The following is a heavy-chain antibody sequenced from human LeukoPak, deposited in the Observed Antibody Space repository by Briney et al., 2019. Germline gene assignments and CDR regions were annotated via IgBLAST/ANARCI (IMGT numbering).Heavy chain of an antibody. CDR3: ARDRVAPFDY. Sequence: PGGSLRLSCAASGFTFSRLWMSWVRQAPGKGREWVANIKEDGSEKYCVDSVKGRFTISRDNAKNSLYLQMNSLRAEDTAVYYCARDRVAPFDYWGQGTLVTVSS. D-gene: IGHD2-15*01. CDR2: IKEDGSEK. J-gene: IGHJ4*02. CDR1: GFTFSRLW. V-gene: IGHV3-7*01.